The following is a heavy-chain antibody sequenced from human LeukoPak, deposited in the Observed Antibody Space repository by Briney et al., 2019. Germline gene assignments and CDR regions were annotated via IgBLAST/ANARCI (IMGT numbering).Heavy chain of an antibody. CDR2: ISWNSGRI. CDR1: GFTFDDYA. Sequence: GGSLRLSCAASGFTFDDYAVYWVRQAPGKGLEWVSGISWNSGRIGYADSVKGRFTISRDNAKNSLYLQMNSLRVEDTALYYCAKGRQYSSSTELDYWGQGTLVTVSS. CDR3: AKGRQYSSSTELDY. D-gene: IGHD6-6*01. V-gene: IGHV3-9*01. J-gene: IGHJ4*02.